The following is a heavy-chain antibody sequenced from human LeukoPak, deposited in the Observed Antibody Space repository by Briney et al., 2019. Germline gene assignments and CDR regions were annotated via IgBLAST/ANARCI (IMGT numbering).Heavy chain of an antibody. J-gene: IGHJ4*02. D-gene: IGHD5-12*01. CDR1: GFTFSDFY. V-gene: IGHV3-11*01. CDR2: ISSSGITI. CDR3: AGAYVDIVARVVDY. Sequence: GGSLRLSCAASGFTFSDFYISWIRQAPGKGLEWVSYISSSGITIYYADSVTGRFTIYRDNAKTSLYLQMNSLRAEDTAVYHCAGAYVDIVARVVDYWGQGTLVTVSS.